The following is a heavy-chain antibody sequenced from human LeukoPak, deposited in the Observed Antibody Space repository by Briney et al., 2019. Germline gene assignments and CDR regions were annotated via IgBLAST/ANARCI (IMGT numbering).Heavy chain of an antibody. J-gene: IGHJ4*02. CDR2: INPSNGDT. CDR3: ARVGSSGWYVHPTLDY. CDR1: GYTFSGYY. D-gene: IGHD6-19*01. Sequence: ASVKVSCKASGYTFSGYYIHWVRQAPGQGLEWMAWINPSNGDTNYAQKFQGRVTMTRDTSISTAYMELTRLISDDTAVYYCARVGSSGWYVHPTLDYWGQGTLVTVSS. V-gene: IGHV1-2*02.